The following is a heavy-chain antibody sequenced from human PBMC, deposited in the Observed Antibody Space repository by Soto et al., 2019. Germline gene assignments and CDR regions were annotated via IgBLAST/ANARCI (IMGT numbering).Heavy chain of an antibody. J-gene: IGHJ6*03. V-gene: IGHV3-30*18. D-gene: IGHD2-15*01. CDR1: GFTFSSYG. CDR3: AKDISVVAATPNYYMDV. CDR2: ISYDGSNK. Sequence: QVQLVESGGGVVQPGRSLRLSCAASGFTFSSYGMHWVRQAPGKGLGWVAVISYDGSNKYYADSVKGRFTISRDNSKNTLYLQMNSLRAEDTAVYYCAKDISVVAATPNYYMDVWGKGTTVTVSS.